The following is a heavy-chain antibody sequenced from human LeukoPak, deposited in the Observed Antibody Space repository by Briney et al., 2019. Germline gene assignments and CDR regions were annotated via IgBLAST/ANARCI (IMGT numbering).Heavy chain of an antibody. V-gene: IGHV4-61*05. CDR3: ARVTGYMIEDYFDY. CDR1: GGFISNSNSH. D-gene: IGHD3-22*01. J-gene: IGHJ4*02. Sequence: SETLSLTCTASGGFISNSNSHWGWTRQPPGKGLEWIGYIYYSGSTNYKPSLKSRVTISVETSKNQFSLKLRSVTAADTAVYYCARVTGYMIEDYFDYWGQGTLVTVSS. CDR2: IYYSGST.